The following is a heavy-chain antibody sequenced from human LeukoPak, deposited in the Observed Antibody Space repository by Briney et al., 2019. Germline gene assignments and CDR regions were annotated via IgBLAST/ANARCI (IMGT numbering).Heavy chain of an antibody. J-gene: IGHJ4*02. D-gene: IGHD3-3*01. CDR2: IYPGDSDT. CDR1: GYSFTTYW. Sequence: GESLKISCKGSGYSFTTYWIGWVRQMPGKGLEWMAIIYPGDSDTRYSPSFQSQVTISADKSINTAYLQWSSLNASDTAMYYCARQLEAGGDYWGEGTLVTVSS. V-gene: IGHV5-51*01. CDR3: ARQLEAGGDY.